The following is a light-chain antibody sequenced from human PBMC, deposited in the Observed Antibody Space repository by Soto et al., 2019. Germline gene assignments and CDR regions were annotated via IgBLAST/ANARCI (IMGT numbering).Light chain of an antibody. CDR1: QTISSW. CDR2: KAS. J-gene: IGKJ4*01. V-gene: IGKV1-5*03. CDR3: QQYNPYPLT. Sequence: DIQMTQSPSTLSASVGDRVTITCRASQTISSWLAWYQQKPGKAPKLLLYKASTLESGFPSRFRGSGSGPEFTLTISSLQPDDFANYYCQQYNPYPLTFGGGTTVEIK.